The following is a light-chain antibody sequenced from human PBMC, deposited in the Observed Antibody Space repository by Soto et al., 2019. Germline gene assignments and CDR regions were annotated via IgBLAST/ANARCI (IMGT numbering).Light chain of an antibody. CDR1: SSHVGTYKS. CDR3: SSYAGSNNFV. V-gene: IGLV2-8*01. J-gene: IGLJ1*01. CDR2: EVT. Sequence: PVLTQPPSASGSPGQSVTIPCTGTSSHVGTYKSVSWYQQPPGKAPRLMIYEVTKRPSGVPDRFSGSKSGNTASLTVSGLQAEDEADYYCSSYAGSNNFVFGTGTKVTVL.